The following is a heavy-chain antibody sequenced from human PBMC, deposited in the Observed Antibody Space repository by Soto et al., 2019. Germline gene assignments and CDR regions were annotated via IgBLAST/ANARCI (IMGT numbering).Heavy chain of an antibody. CDR3: ARAGDPFYFDY. CDR1: GGSISSGDYY. CDR2: IYYSGST. J-gene: IGHJ4*02. V-gene: IGHV4-30-4*01. Sequence: SETLSLTCTVSGGSISSGDYYWSWIRQPPGKGLEWIGHIYYSGSTYYNPSLKSRVTISVDTSKNQFSLKLSSVTAADTAVYYCARAGDPFYFDYWGQGTLVTVSS.